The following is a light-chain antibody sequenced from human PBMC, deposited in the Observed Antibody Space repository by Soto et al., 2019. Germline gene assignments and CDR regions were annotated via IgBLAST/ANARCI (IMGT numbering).Light chain of an antibody. CDR2: EAS. Sequence: DIPMTQSPSTLSASVGDRVTITCRASQSISGSLAWYQQKPGKAPRLLIYEASNLKSGVPSRFSGSGSGTEYTLTIGILQPDDFASYYCQQYNGYWTFGQGTKVEIK. J-gene: IGKJ1*01. CDR3: QQYNGYWT. CDR1: QSISGS. V-gene: IGKV1-5*03.